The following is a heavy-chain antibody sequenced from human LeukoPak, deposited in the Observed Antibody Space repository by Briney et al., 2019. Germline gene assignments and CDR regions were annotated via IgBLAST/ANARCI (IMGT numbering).Heavy chain of an antibody. CDR1: EFTFSIYS. D-gene: IGHD4-17*01. CDR3: AKDPYPRDYGDWDDF. V-gene: IGHV3-23*01. Sequence: PGVSVTLPCTASEFTFSIYSMSWVRQAPGRGLEGVTDISGSGDSTYYADSVKGRFTISRDNSKNKLFLQMNSLRAEDTAVYYCAKDPYPRDYGDWDDFWGQGTLVTVSS. CDR2: ISGSGDST. J-gene: IGHJ4*02.